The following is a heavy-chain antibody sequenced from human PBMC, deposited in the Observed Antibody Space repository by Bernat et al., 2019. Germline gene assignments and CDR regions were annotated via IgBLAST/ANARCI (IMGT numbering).Heavy chain of an antibody. CDR1: GFTFSSYA. D-gene: IGHD2-2*01. J-gene: IGHJ4*02. CDR3: AKMGLSAVPAAIDY. CDR2: IRDSGGST. Sequence: EVQLVESGGGLVQPGGSLRLSCAASGFTFSSYAMNWVRQAPGKGLEWVSAIRDSGGSTNYTDSVKGRFTISRDNSKNTLYLQMNSLSAEDTAVYYCAKMGLSAVPAAIDYWGRGTLVTVSS. V-gene: IGHV3-23*04.